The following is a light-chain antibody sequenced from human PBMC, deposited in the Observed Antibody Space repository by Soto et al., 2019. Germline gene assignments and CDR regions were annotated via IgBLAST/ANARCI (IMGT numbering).Light chain of an antibody. CDR1: QSIQSF. CDR3: QQYNSHSFYS. CDR2: LAS. Sequence: DIQMTQFPSTLSASVGDAVTITCRASQSIQSFLAWYQQKPGKAPKLLIYLASRLESGVPSRFSGRGSGTDFTLTISSLQPDDFAIYFCQQYNSHSFYSFGQGTKLEVK. J-gene: IGKJ2*03. V-gene: IGKV1-5*03.